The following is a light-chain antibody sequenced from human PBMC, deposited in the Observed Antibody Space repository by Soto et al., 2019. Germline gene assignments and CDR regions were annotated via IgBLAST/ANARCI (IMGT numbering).Light chain of an antibody. V-gene: IGLV2-14*01. CDR2: EVT. CDR1: KSDIGSYNY. J-gene: IGLJ3*02. CDR3: SSYTPTPHWV. Sequence: QSALTQPASVSGTPGQSITISCPETKSDIGSYNYVSWYQQSPGKAPKLIISEVTNRPSGISSRFSGSKSGKTASLTISGLQAEDEADYYCSSYTPTPHWVFGGGTKVTGL.